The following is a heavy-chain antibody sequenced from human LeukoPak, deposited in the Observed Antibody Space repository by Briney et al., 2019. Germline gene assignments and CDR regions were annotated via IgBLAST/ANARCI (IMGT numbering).Heavy chain of an antibody. J-gene: IGHJ6*03. D-gene: IGHD3-10*01. CDR2: IYSGGST. V-gene: IGHV3-53*01. Sequence: GGSLRLSCAASGFTVSSNYMSWVRQAPGKGLEWVSVIYSGGSTYYADSVKGRFTISRGNSKNTLYLQMNSLRAEDTAVYYCAREPRGGGSGSYNYMDVWGKGTTVTISS. CDR3: AREPRGGGSGSYNYMDV. CDR1: GFTVSSNY.